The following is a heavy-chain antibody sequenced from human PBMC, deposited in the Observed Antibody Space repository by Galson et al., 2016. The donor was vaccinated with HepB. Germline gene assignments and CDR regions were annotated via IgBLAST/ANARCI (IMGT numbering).Heavy chain of an antibody. Sequence: SLRLSCAASGFISSSYWMSWVRQAPGKGLEWVANIKQDGSEKYYMDSVKGRFTISRDNAKNSLYLQMNSLRAEDTALYHCARYGDYVGVYSWGQGTLVTVSS. CDR3: ARYGDYVGVYS. CDR2: IKQDGSEK. J-gene: IGHJ4*02. D-gene: IGHD4-17*01. V-gene: IGHV3-7*03. CDR1: GFISSSYW.